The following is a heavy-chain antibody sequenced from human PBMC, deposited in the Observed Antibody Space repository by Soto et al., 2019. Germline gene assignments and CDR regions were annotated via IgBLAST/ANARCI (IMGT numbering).Heavy chain of an antibody. J-gene: IGHJ4*02. D-gene: IGHD3-9*01. CDR3: ARQHNDLWTDSPVFDY. CDR1: GYNYNNYG. Sequence: QVQLVQSGGEVKKPGDSVKVSCKASGYNYNNYGVTWVRQAPGQGLEWMGWISAFNHKANYAPNIQYRVTTTIDTSTNTADMELRSLRPDDSAVYYCARQHNDLWTDSPVFDYWGPGTLVTVSA. V-gene: IGHV1-18*04. CDR2: ISAFNHKA.